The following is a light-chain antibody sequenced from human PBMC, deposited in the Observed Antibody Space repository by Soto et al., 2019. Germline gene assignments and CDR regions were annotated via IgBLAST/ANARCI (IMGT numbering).Light chain of an antibody. CDR2: GAS. Sequence: EIVMTQSPGTVSVSPVERATLSCRASLSVSTNLAWYQQKPGKAPRLLIYGASTRATGISARFSGSGSVTEFSLTINSLQSEDFAVYYCQQYNIWTRTFGQGTKVDIK. CDR1: LSVSTN. V-gene: IGKV3-15*01. CDR3: QQYNIWTRT. J-gene: IGKJ1*01.